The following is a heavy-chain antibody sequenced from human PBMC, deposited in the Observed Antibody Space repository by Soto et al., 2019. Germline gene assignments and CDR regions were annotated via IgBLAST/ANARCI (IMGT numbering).Heavy chain of an antibody. CDR3: ARLNGYCISTNCHGYYGMDV. D-gene: IGHD2-2*03. Sequence: SETLSLTCTVSGGSISSGGYYWSWIRQHPGKGLEWIGYIYYSGSTYYSPSLKSRVTISVDTSKNQFSLKLSSVTAADTAVYYCARLNGYCISTNCHGYYGMDVWGQGTTVTVSS. J-gene: IGHJ6*02. CDR1: GGSISSGGYY. CDR2: IYYSGST. V-gene: IGHV4-31*03.